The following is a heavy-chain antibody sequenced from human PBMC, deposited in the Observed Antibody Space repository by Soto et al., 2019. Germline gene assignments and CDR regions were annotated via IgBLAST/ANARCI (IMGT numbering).Heavy chain of an antibody. J-gene: IGHJ4*02. D-gene: IGHD6-19*01. CDR3: AAVAGTLDY. CDR1: GGSISSYY. CDR2: IYYSGST. Sequence: SETLSLTCTVSGGSISSYYWSWIRQPQGKGLEWIGYIYYSGSTNYNPSLKSRVTISVDTSKNQFSLKLSSVTAEDTAVYYCAAVAGTLDYWGQGTLVTVSS. V-gene: IGHV4-59*01.